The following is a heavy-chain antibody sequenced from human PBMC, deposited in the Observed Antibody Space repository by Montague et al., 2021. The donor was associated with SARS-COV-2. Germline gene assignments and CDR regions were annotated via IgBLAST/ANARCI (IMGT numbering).Heavy chain of an antibody. Sequence: SLRLSCAASGFIFSNYAMNWVRQTPGKGLEWVSVVYGDGSKTYYADSAKGRFTISRDNSKNTLYLQMNSLRTEDTALYYCAKGWDPSGWIAIYDSWGQGTLVPVSS. CDR3: AKGWDPSGWIAIYDS. CDR1: GFIFSNYA. J-gene: IGHJ4*02. V-gene: IGHV3-23*03. D-gene: IGHD6-19*01. CDR2: VYGDGSKT.